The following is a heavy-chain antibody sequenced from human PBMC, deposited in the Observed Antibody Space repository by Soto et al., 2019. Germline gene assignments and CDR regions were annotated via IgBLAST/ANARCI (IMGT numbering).Heavy chain of an antibody. CDR1: GGSISSYY. Sequence: SETLSLTCTVSGGSISSYYWSWIRQPPGKGLEWIGYIYYSGSTNYNPSLKSRVTISVDTSKNQFSLKLSSVTAADTAVYYCARHGDGGYYGSGSYDYWGQGTLVTVSS. CDR2: IYYSGST. V-gene: IGHV4-59*08. J-gene: IGHJ4*02. CDR3: ARHGDGGYYGSGSYDY. D-gene: IGHD3-10*01.